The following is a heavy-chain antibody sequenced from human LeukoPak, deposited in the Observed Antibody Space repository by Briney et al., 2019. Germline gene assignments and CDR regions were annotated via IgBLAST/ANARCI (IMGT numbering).Heavy chain of an antibody. CDR3: AKDRYGGNSGYFQH. V-gene: IGHV3-9*01. CDR1: GFTFDDYA. D-gene: IGHD4-23*01. Sequence: GRSLRLSCAASGFTFDDYAMHWVRHAPGKGLEWVSGISWNSGSIGYADSVKGRFTISRDNAKNSLYLQMNSLRAEDTALYYCAKDRYGGNSGYFQHWGQGILVTVSS. CDR2: ISWNSGSI. J-gene: IGHJ1*01.